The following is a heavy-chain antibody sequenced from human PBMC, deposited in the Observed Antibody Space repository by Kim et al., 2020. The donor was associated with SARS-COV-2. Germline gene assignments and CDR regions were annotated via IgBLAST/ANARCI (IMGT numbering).Heavy chain of an antibody. Sequence: ASVKVSCKASGYTFTSYAMNWVRQAPGQGLEWMGWINTNTGNPTYAQGFTGRFVFSLDTSVSTAYLQISSLKAEDTAVYYCARADGYCSSTGCPPFYYYYYYMDVWGKGTTVTVSS. CDR3: ARADGYCSSTGCPPFYYYYYYMDV. CDR2: INTNTGNP. CDR1: GYTFTSYA. D-gene: IGHD2-2*01. V-gene: IGHV7-4-1*02. J-gene: IGHJ6*03.